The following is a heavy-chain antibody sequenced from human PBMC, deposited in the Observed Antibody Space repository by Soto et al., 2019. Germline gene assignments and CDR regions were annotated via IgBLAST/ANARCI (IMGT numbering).Heavy chain of an antibody. CDR3: AKANSYGPYYFDY. V-gene: IGHV3-23*01. D-gene: IGHD5-18*01. J-gene: IGHJ4*02. CDR2: ISGSGGTT. Sequence: GWSLRLSCAASGFTFSNYAMTWVRQAPGKGLEWVSAISGSGGTTYYADSVKGRFTISRDHSKNTLYLKMNRLRADDTAVYYCAKANSYGPYYFDYCGQGTLVTVSS. CDR1: GFTFSNYA.